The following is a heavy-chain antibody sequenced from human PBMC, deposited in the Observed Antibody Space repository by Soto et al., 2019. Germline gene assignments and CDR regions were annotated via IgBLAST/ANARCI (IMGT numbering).Heavy chain of an antibody. Sequence: EVQLLESGGGLVQPGGSLRLSCAASGFTFSSYAMSWVRQAPGKGLEWVSAISGSGGSTYYADSVKGRFTISRDNSKNTLYLHMSSLRAEDTAVYYCAKTLRDCGGDCLDAFDIWGQGTMVTVSS. J-gene: IGHJ3*02. CDR1: GFTFSSYA. D-gene: IGHD2-21*01. CDR3: AKTLRDCGGDCLDAFDI. V-gene: IGHV3-23*01. CDR2: ISGSGGST.